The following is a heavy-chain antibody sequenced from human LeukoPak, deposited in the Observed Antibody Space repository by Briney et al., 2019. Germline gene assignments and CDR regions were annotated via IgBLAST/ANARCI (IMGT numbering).Heavy chain of an antibody. CDR2: IQSHGGYA. CDR3: AKAQGPSGSYYKYYFDY. V-gene: IGHV3-30*02. CDR1: GFTFSSFG. D-gene: IGHD1-26*01. Sequence: GGSLRLSCATSGFTFSSFGMNWVRQTPGKGLEWLSFIQSHGGYAYYEDSVKGRFTISRDNSKNTLYLQMNSLRAEDTAVYYCAKAQGPSGSYYKYYFDYWGQGTLVTVSS. J-gene: IGHJ4*02.